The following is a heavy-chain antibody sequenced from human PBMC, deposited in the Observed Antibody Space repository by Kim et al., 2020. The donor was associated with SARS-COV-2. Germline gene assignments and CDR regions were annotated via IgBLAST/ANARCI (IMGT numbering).Heavy chain of an antibody. Sequence: SVKVSCKASGGTFSSYTISWVRQAPGQGLEWMGRIIPILGIANYAQKFQGRVTITADKSTSTAYMELSSLRSEDTAVYYCASTGLGYEGYYYGMDVWGQGTTVTVSS. CDR2: IIPILGIA. V-gene: IGHV1-69*02. CDR1: GGTFSSYT. D-gene: IGHD5-12*01. J-gene: IGHJ6*02. CDR3: ASTGLGYEGYYYGMDV.